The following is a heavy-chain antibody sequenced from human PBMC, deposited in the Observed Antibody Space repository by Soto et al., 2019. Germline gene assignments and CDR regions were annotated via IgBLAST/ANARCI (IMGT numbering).Heavy chain of an antibody. V-gene: IGHV5-10-1*01. Sequence: EVQLVQSGAEVKKPGESLRISCQGSGYSFSNHWVTWVRQMPGGGLEWMGKIGPTDSDTKYSPSLQGHVTMSFDTSISTAYLPWSTLKASDTTMYYCARHALGSSGWHYFDYWGQGTLVTGSS. D-gene: IGHD6-19*01. CDR3: ARHALGSSGWHYFDY. J-gene: IGHJ4*02. CDR1: GYSFSNHW. CDR2: IGPTDSDT.